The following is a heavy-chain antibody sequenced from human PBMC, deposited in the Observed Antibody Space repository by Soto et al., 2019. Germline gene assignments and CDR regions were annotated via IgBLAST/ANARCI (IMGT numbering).Heavy chain of an antibody. Sequence: EVQLVESGGGLIQPGGSLRLSCAASGFTVSDNYMTWVRQAPGKGLEWVSIIYSGSNTYHADSVEGRFTISRDISKNTVHLQMNSLRAEDTAVYYCARALWNGYPAFFDCWGQGTLVTVSS. D-gene: IGHD3-3*01. CDR3: ARALWNGYPAFFDC. CDR1: GFTVSDNY. J-gene: IGHJ4*02. V-gene: IGHV3-53*01. CDR2: IYSGSNT.